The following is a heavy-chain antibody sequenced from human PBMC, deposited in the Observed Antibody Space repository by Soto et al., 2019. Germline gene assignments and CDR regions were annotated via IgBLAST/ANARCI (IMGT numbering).Heavy chain of an antibody. CDR2: IYWDDDR. CDR1: GFSLTISGEG. CDR3: AHPKNSYFDY. Sequence: QITLKESGPTLVKPTQTLTLTCTFSGFSLTISGEGVAWIRQPPGKALEWLALIYWDDDRRYSPSLKTRLTITEVSSKSRVVLTMTNMDPLDTATYYCAHPKNSYFDYWGQGSLVTVSS. V-gene: IGHV2-5*02. J-gene: IGHJ4*02.